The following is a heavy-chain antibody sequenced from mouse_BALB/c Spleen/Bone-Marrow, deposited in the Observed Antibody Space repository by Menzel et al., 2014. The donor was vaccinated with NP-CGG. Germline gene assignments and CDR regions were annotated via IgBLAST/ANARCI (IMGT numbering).Heavy chain of an antibody. Sequence: DVKLVESGGVLVKPGGSPKLSCAASGFTFSTYAMSWVRQSPEKRLEWVAEISSGGSYTYYPDTVTGRFTISRDNAKNTLYLEMSSLRSEDTAMYYCARDGYGSSDWGQGTLVTVSA. CDR3: ARDGYGSSD. CDR1: GFTFSTYA. V-gene: IGHV5-9-4*01. CDR2: ISSGGSYT. D-gene: IGHD1-1*01. J-gene: IGHJ3*01.